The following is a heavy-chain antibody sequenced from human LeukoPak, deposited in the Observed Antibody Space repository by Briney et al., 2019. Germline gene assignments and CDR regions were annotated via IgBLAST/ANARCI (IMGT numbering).Heavy chain of an antibody. J-gene: IGHJ5*02. CDR3: ARSVVATMGVIIGWFDP. Sequence: GASVKASCKASGYTFTSYGISWVRQAPGQGLEWMGWISAYNGNTNYAQKLQGRVTMTTDTSTSTAYMELRSLRSDDTAVYYCARSVVATMGVIIGWFDPWGQGTLVTVSS. D-gene: IGHD5-12*01. V-gene: IGHV1-18*01. CDR1: GYTFTSYG. CDR2: ISAYNGNT.